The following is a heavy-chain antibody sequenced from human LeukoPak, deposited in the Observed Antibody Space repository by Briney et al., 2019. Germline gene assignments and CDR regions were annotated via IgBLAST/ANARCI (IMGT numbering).Heavy chain of an antibody. D-gene: IGHD1-26*01. J-gene: IGHJ4*02. CDR1: GYTFTGYY. Sequence: ASVKVSCKASGYTFTGYYMHWVRQAPGQELEGMGWINPNSGGTNYAQKFQGRVTMTRDTSISTAYMELSRLRSDGTAVYYCARGIVGATTGDWGQGTLVTVSS. CDR3: ARGIVGATTGD. CDR2: INPNSGGT. V-gene: IGHV1-2*02.